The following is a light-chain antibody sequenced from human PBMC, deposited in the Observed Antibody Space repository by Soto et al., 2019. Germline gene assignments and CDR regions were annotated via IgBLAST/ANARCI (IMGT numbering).Light chain of an antibody. Sequence: EIVRTQSPATLSVSPGERATLSCRASQSVSSNLAWYQQKPGQAPRLLIYGASTRATGIPARFSGSGSGTEFTLTISSLQSEDFAVYYCQQYKNWPPVTFGQGTKVEIK. J-gene: IGKJ1*01. CDR1: QSVSSN. CDR3: QQYKNWPPVT. CDR2: GAS. V-gene: IGKV3-15*01.